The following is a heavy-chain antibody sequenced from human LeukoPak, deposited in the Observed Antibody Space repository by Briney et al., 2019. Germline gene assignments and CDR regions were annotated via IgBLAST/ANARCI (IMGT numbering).Heavy chain of an antibody. J-gene: IGHJ4*02. CDR2: IWYDGSNK. CDR3: ARDPYYYDSSGYYDY. CDR1: GFTFSSYG. Sequence: GGSLRLSCAASGFTFSSYGMHWVRQAPGKGLEWVAVIWYDGSNKYYADSVKGRFTISRDNSKNTLYLQMNSLRDEDTAVYYCARDPYYYDSSGYYDYWGQGTLVTVSS. D-gene: IGHD3-22*01. V-gene: IGHV3-33*01.